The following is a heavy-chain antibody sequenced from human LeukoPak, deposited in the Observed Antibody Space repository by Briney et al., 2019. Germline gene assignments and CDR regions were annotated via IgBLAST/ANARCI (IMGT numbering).Heavy chain of an antibody. CDR1: GGSFSGYY. Sequence: SETLSLTCAVYGGSFSGYYWSWIRQPPGKGLEWIGEINHSGSTNYNPSLKSRVTISVDTSKNQFSLKLSSVTAADTAVYYCARLGYYDSSGYYGPPFDYWGQGTLVTVSS. V-gene: IGHV4-34*01. CDR2: INHSGST. CDR3: ARLGYYDSSGYYGPPFDY. D-gene: IGHD3-22*01. J-gene: IGHJ4*02.